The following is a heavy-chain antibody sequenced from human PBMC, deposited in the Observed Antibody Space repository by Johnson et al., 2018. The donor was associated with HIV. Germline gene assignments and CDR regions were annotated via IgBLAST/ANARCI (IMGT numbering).Heavy chain of an antibody. V-gene: IGHV3-30*03. J-gene: IGHJ3*02. Sequence: QVQLVESGGGVVQPGRSLRLSCAASGFTFSSYGMHWVRQAPGKGLAWVAVISSDGSNKYYAASVKGRFTISRDNSKNTLYLQMNSLRAEDTAVYYCASSAPGLLPNDAFDIWGQGTMVTVSS. CDR1: GFTFSSYG. CDR3: ASSAPGLLPNDAFDI. CDR2: ISSDGSNK. D-gene: IGHD2-15*01.